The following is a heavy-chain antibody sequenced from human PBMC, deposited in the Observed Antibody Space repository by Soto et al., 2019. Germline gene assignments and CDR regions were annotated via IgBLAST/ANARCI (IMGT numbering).Heavy chain of an antibody. Sequence: QVQLVESGGGVVQPGTSLRLACEASGFNFGAYGMHWVRQAPGKGLELVAVISHDGTKTYYSDSVKGRFTISRDNSKNVLYVQMVSLRPDDTAVYSCAKDRRDGYTTCSRCYGVDVWGQGTTVTVSS. V-gene: IGHV3-30*18. D-gene: IGHD5-18*01. J-gene: IGHJ6*02. CDR3: AKDRRDGYTTCSRCYGVDV. CDR1: GFNFGAYG. CDR2: ISHDGTKT.